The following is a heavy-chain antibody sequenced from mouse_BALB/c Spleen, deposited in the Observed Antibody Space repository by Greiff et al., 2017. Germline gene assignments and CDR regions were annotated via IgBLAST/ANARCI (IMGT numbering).Heavy chain of an antibody. CDR3: ARITTVVATGAMDY. D-gene: IGHD1-1*01. J-gene: IGHJ4*01. CDR1: GYTFTSYW. Sequence: QVQLKESGAELAKPGASVKMSCKASGYTFTSYWMHWVKQRPGQGLEWIGYINPSTGYTEYNQKFKDKATLTADKSSSTAYMQLSSLTSEDSAVYYCARITTVVATGAMDYWGQGTSVTVSS. CDR2: INPSTGYT. V-gene: IGHV1-7*01.